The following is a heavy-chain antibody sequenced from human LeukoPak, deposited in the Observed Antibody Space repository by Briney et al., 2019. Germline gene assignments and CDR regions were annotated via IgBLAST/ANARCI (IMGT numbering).Heavy chain of an antibody. V-gene: IGHV4-38-2*01. Sequence: TSETLSLTCAVSGCSISSGYYCGCIRQPPGKGLEWIGSIYHSVSSYYNPSLKSRVTISLDTSKNQFSLKLNSVTAADTAVYYCARVPAQEYFDYWGQGTLVTVSS. CDR1: GCSISSGYY. J-gene: IGHJ4*02. CDR2: IYHSVSS. CDR3: ARVPAQEYFDY.